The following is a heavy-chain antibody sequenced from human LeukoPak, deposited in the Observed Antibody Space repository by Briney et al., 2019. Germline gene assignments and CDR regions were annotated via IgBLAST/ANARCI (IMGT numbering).Heavy chain of an antibody. D-gene: IGHD3-10*01. J-gene: IGHJ4*02. CDR1: GYGFTSYY. CDR2: INPSVGGT. Sequence: ASVKVSCKAFGYGFTSYYIHWVRQAPGQGLEWMGIINPSVGGTTYARKFQGRVTMTRDTSTSTVYMELSSLRSEDTAVYYCARHGSGRYYPAEGRVDYWGQGALVTVSS. V-gene: IGHV1-46*03. CDR3: ARHGSGRYYPAEGRVDY.